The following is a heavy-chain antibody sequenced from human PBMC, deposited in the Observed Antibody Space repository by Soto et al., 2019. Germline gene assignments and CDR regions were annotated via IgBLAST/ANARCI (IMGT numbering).Heavy chain of an antibody. CDR3: AFGRFGHYYYYYGMDV. V-gene: IGHV1-69*13. D-gene: IGHD3-3*01. CDR1: GGTFSSYA. Sequence: SVKVSCKASGGTFSSYAISWVRQAPGQGLEWMGGIIPIFGTANYAQKFQGRVTITADESTSTAYMELSSLRSEDTAVYYCAFGRFGHYYYYYGMDVWGQGTTVTVSS. J-gene: IGHJ6*02. CDR2: IIPIFGTA.